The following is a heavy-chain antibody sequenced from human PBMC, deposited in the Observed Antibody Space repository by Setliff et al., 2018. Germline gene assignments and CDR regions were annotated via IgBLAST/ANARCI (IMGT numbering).Heavy chain of an antibody. CDR2: IAPYTGKT. V-gene: IGHV1-18*01. D-gene: IGHD3-3*01. Sequence: GASVKVSCKAADYTFLNYGLSWVRQAPGQGLEWMGWIAPYTGKTDYAQNFQGRVTMTTDTSTSTAYMELRSLRSDDTAVYYCARARRLEWILPTFDYWGQGTPVTVSS. J-gene: IGHJ4*02. CDR3: ARARRLEWILPTFDY. CDR1: DYTFLNYG.